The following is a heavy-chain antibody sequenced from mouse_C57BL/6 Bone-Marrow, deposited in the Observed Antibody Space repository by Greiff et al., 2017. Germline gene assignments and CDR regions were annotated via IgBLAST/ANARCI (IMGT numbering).Heavy chain of an antibody. D-gene: IGHD1-1*01. Sequence: EVQLQQSGAELVRPGASVKLSCTASGFNFKDDYMHWVKQRPEQGLEWIGWIDPENGDTEYASKFQGKATITADTSSNTAYLQLSSLTSEDTAVYYGTRIYYGSRYFDVWGKGTTVTGSS. V-gene: IGHV14-4*01. CDR3: TRIYYGSRYFDV. J-gene: IGHJ1*03. CDR2: IDPENGDT. CDR1: GFNFKDDY.